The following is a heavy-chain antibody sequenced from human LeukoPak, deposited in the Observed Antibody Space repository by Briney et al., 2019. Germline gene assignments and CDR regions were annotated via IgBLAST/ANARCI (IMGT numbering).Heavy chain of an antibody. J-gene: IGHJ4*02. Sequence: SETLSLTCTVSGRSMSSSTSYWVWIRQPPGKGLERIGGIYYSGSTYYSPSLKSRVTVSVDTSENQFSLNLNSVTAADTAVYFCARRLSAAYYGSGSVDYWGQGTLVTVSS. CDR3: ARRLSAAYYGSGSVDY. CDR2: IYYSGST. D-gene: IGHD3-10*01. V-gene: IGHV4-39*01. CDR1: GRSMSSSTSY.